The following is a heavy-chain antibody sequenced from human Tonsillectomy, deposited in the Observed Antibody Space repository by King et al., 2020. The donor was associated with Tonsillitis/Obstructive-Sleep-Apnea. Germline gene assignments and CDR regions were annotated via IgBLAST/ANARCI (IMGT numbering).Heavy chain of an antibody. CDR3: AREWESGSYQN. V-gene: IGHV4-39*07. D-gene: IGHD1-26*01. J-gene: IGHJ4*02. CDR1: GGSISSSSYH. Sequence: QLQESGPGLVKPSETLSLTCTVSGGSISSSSYHWGWIRQPPGQGLEWIGSIYYTGSTYYNPSLKSRVTISVDTSNNQFSLKLSSVTAADTAVYYCAREWESGSYQNWGQGTLVTVSS. CDR2: IYYTGST.